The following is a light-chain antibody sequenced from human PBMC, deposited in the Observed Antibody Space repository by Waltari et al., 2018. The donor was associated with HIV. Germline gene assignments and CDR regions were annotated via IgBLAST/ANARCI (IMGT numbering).Light chain of an antibody. CDR3: QQYDNLQVT. CDR2: DAS. Sequence: DIQLTQSPSSLSASVGDRVTITCQASQDSSNHLNWYQQRPGKAPRLLIYDASNLQTGVPSRFSGMGSGTDFTFTISSLQPEDIATYYCQQYDNLQVTFGGGTKVEIK. V-gene: IGKV1-33*01. CDR1: QDSSNH. J-gene: IGKJ4*01.